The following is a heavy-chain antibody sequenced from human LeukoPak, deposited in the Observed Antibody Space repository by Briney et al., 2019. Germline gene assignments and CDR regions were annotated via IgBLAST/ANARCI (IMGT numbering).Heavy chain of an antibody. Sequence: GGSPRLSCAASGFTFSSYWMSWVRQAPGKGLEWVANIKQDGSEKYYVDSVKGRFTISRDNAKNSLYLQMNSLRAEDTAVYYCARDPTHSLLWFGELNYYYYMDVWGKGTTVTVSS. D-gene: IGHD3-10*01. CDR3: ARDPTHSLLWFGELNYYYYMDV. J-gene: IGHJ6*03. CDR1: GFTFSSYW. V-gene: IGHV3-7*01. CDR2: IKQDGSEK.